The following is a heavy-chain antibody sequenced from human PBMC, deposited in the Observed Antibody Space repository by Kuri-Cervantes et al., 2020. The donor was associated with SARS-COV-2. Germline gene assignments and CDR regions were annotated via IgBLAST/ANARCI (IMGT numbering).Heavy chain of an antibody. D-gene: IGHD6-13*01. V-gene: IGHV3-74*01. CDR2: INPDGSYT. J-gene: IGHJ5*02. Sequence: GESLKISCAASGFTFSGHWIHWVRQAPGKGLVWVSRINPDGSYTNNADSVKGRFTLSRDNAKNMLFLQMNSLRAEDTAVYYCARVGALVGWFDPWGQGTLVTVSS. CDR3: ARVGALVGWFDP. CDR1: GFTFSGHW.